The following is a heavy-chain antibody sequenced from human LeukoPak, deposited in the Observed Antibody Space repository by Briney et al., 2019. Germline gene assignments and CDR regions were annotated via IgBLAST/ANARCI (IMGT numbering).Heavy chain of an antibody. CDR1: RYTFTSYG. D-gene: IGHD5-12*01. Sequence: ASVTVSCKASRYTFTSYGISWVRQAPGQGREGMGWISAYNGKTNYVQKLQGRVTMTTDTSTSTAYMELRSLRSDDTAVYYCARERGYSGSFYYYRMDVWGKGTTVTVSS. CDR3: ARERGYSGSFYYYRMDV. V-gene: IGHV1-18*04. CDR2: ISAYNGKT. J-gene: IGHJ6*04.